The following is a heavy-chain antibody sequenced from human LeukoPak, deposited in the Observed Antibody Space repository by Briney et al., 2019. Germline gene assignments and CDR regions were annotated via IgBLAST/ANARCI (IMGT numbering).Heavy chain of an antibody. CDR1: GFSFSGYW. CDR3: AKGKRYPDY. V-gene: IGHV3-7*03. CDR2: IKGDGSEK. Sequence: GGSLRLSCLASGFSFSGYWMSWVRQAPGKGLEWVATIKGDGSEKYYVDSVKGRFTISRDNAKNSLYLQMDSLRVEDTAVYYCAKGKRYPDYWGQGTLVTVSS. D-gene: IGHD1-1*01. J-gene: IGHJ4*02.